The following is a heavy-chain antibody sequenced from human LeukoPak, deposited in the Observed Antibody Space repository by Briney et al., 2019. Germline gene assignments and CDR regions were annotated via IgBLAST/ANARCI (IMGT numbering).Heavy chain of an antibody. CDR3: AELGITMIGGV. J-gene: IGHJ6*04. CDR2: ISGSSYI. D-gene: IGHD3-10*02. V-gene: IGHV3-69-1*02. CDR1: GFTFSNYW. Sequence: GGSLRLSCAASGFTFSNYWMHWVRQAPGKGLEWVSSISGSSYIYYADSVKGRFTISRDNAKNSLYLQMNSLRAEDTAVYYCAELGITMIGGVWGKGTTVTISS.